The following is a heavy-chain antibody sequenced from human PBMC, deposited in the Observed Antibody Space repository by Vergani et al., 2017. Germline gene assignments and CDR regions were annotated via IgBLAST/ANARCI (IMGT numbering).Heavy chain of an antibody. J-gene: IGHJ5*02. CDR1: GFTFSSYS. Sequence: EVQLVESGGGLVQPGGSLRLSCAASGFTFSSYSMNWVRQAPGKGLEWVSYISSSSSTIYYADAVKGRFTISRDNAKNSLYLQMNSLRAEDTAVYYCARVPIQWELRVDWFDPWGQGTLVTVSS. D-gene: IGHD1-26*01. V-gene: IGHV3-48*04. CDR3: ARVPIQWELRVDWFDP. CDR2: ISSSSSTI.